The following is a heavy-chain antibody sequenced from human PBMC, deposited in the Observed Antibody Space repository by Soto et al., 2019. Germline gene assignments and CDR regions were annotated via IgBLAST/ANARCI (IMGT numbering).Heavy chain of an antibody. V-gene: IGHV4-30-4*08. D-gene: IGHD2-21*02. J-gene: IGHJ6*02. CDR2: IHHSGSF. CDR3: AREDDGGDSLDV. Sequence: QVQLQQSGPGLVKPSQTLSLTCTVSGDSISSDYYHWTWIRQSPGKGLEWIGYIHHSGSFLYNPSLTSRVTISVDTSKNQFSLHLTSVTAADTAVYFCAREDDGGDSLDVWGQGTTVTVSS. CDR1: GDSISSDYYH.